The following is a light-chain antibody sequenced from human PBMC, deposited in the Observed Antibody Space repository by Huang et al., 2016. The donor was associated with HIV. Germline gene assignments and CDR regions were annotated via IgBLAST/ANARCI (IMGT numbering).Light chain of an antibody. CDR3: QQYGSSPYT. CDR2: GAS. J-gene: IGKJ2*01. CDR1: QSVSSSY. Sequence: EIVLTQSPGTLSLSPGERATLTCRASQSVSSSYLAWYQQKPGQAPRLLFDGASSRATGIPDRSSGSGSGTDFTLTISRLEPEDFAVYYCQQYGSSPYTFGQGTKLEIK. V-gene: IGKV3-20*01.